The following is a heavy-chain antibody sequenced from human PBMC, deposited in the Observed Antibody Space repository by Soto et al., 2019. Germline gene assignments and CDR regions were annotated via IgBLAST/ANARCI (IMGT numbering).Heavy chain of an antibody. D-gene: IGHD2-2*01. CDR1: GFTFSSYA. J-gene: IGHJ4*02. CDR3: AKWFVVPAATSQYFDY. V-gene: IGHV3-23*01. CDR2: ISGSGGST. Sequence: GGSLRLSCAASGFTFSSYAMSWVRQAPGKGLEWVSAISGSGGSTYYADSVKGRFTISRDNSKNTLYLQMNSLRAEDTAVYYCAKWFVVPAATSQYFDYWGQGSLVTGSS.